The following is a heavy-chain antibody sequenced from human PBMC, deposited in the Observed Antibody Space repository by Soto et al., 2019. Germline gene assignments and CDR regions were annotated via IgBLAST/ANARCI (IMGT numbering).Heavy chain of an antibody. CDR3: ARSGFSYEAFDN. CDR1: GFSLSTSGLG. CDR2: IYWYDDK. Sequence: QITLKESGPALVKPTQTLTLTCTFSGFSLSTSGLGVGWIRQPPGKALEWLALIYWYDDKRYSPSLKSRLTITKDTSKNQVVLTMTNMDPVDTATYYCARSGFSYEAFDNWGPGAQVTVSS. D-gene: IGHD5-18*01. V-gene: IGHV2-5*01. J-gene: IGHJ4*02.